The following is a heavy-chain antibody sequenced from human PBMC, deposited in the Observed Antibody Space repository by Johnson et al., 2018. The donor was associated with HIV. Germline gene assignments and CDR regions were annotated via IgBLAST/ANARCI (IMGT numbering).Heavy chain of an antibody. CDR3: AREMAWEDAFDI. CDR2: ISGSGTAK. Sequence: EVQLVESGGGLVQPGGSLRLSCAASGFTFSSYAMTWVRQAPGKGLEWVSAISGSGTAKYYADSVKGRFTISRDNAKNSLYLQMNSLRAEDTAVFYCAREMAWEDAFDIWGQGTMVTVSS. J-gene: IGHJ3*02. D-gene: IGHD5-24*01. V-gene: IGHV3-48*03. CDR1: GFTFSSYA.